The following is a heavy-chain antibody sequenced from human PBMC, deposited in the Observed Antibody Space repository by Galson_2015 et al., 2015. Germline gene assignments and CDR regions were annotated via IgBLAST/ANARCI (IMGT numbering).Heavy chain of an antibody. CDR3: ARVHYDYVWGSYRIGVDYFDY. CDR1: GFTFSSYW. D-gene: IGHD3-16*02. CDR2: INSDGSST. J-gene: IGHJ4*02. Sequence: SLRLSCAASGFTFSSYWMHWVRQAPGKGLVWVSRINSDGSSTSYADSVKGRFTISRDNAKNTLYLQMNSLRAEDTAVYYCARVHYDYVWGSYRIGVDYFDYWGQGTLVTVSS. V-gene: IGHV3-74*01.